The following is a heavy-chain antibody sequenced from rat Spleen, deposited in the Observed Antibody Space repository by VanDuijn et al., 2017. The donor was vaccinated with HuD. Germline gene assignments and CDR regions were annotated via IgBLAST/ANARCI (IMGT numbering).Heavy chain of an antibody. D-gene: IGHD1-9*01. CDR1: GFSLTSYS. V-gene: IGHV2-15*01. CDR3: AHTYYGYILNY. J-gene: IGHJ2*01. Sequence: QVQLKESGPGLVQPSETLSLTCTVSGFSLTSYSVTWVRQPSGKGPEWMGVIWTGGTTAYNSLLKSRLSISRDTSKSQVFLKMNRLQTEDTATYFCAHTYYGYILNYWGQGVMVTVSS. CDR2: IWTGGTT.